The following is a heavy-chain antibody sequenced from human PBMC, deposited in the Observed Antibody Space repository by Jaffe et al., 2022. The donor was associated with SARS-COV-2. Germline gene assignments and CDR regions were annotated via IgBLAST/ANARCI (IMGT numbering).Heavy chain of an antibody. V-gene: IGHV4-61*02. Sequence: QVQLQESGPGLVKPSQTLSLTCTVSGGSISSGSYYWSWIRQPAGKGLEWIGRIYTSGSTNYNPSLKSRVTISVDTSKNQFSLKLSSVTAADTAVYYCARGMTTVTTIWYFDLWGRGTLVTVSS. CDR3: ARGMTTVTTIWYFDL. CDR1: GGSISSGSYY. D-gene: IGHD4-17*01. CDR2: IYTSGST. J-gene: IGHJ2*01.